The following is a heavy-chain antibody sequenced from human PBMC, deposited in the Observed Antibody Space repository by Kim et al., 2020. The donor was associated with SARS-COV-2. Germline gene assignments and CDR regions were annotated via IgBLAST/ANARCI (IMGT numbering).Heavy chain of an antibody. CDR2: ISYDRSTT. CDR1: GFSFNRYS. J-gene: IGHJ6*02. CDR3: TRNLVGGGDMDV. Sequence: GGSLRLSCAASGFSFNRYSMNWVRQAPGKGLEWVALISYDRSTTRYTDSVKGRFTVSRDNSKNSLYLQMNSLRADDTAVYYCTRNLVGGGDMDVWGQGTRVTVS. V-gene: IGHV3-33*07. D-gene: IGHD1-26*01.